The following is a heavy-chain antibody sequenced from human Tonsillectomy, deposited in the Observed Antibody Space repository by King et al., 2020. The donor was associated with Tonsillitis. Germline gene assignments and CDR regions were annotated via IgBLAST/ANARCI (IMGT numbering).Heavy chain of an antibody. J-gene: IGHJ4*02. D-gene: IGHD1-26*01. Sequence: VQLVESGGGVVQPGRSLRLSCAASGFTFSSYAMHWVRQAPGKGLEWVAVISYDGSNKYYADSVKGRFTISRDNSKNTLYLQMNSLRAEDTAVYYCASERSRPLDYWGQGTLVTVSS. V-gene: IGHV3-30-3*01. CDR1: GFTFSSYA. CDR2: ISYDGSNK. CDR3: ASERSRPLDY.